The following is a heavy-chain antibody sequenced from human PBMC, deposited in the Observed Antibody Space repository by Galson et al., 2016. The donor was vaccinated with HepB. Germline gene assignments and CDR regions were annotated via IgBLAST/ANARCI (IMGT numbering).Heavy chain of an antibody. Sequence: SLRLSCAASGFTFSTFGMNWVRQAPGQGLEWVSYISSGSSPIHYADSVRGRFTISRDNAKNSLYLQMNSLRDADTAVYYCARYRGPSRYFDLWGRCTLVTVSS. CDR3: ARYRGPSRYFDL. J-gene: IGHJ2*01. CDR1: GFTFSTFG. V-gene: IGHV3-48*02. CDR2: ISSGSSPI. D-gene: IGHD1-1*01.